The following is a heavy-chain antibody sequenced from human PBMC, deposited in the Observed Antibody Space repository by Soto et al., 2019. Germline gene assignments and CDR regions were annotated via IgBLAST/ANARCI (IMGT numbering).Heavy chain of an antibody. D-gene: IGHD2-15*01. V-gene: IGHV3-74*01. Sequence: GSLRLSCVGSEFTLSSYWMHWVRQAPGKGLVWVSRISDDGRTTNYADSVKGRFTISRDNAKNTLYLQMDGLRVEDTALYYCTRVIGGRSGLFDFWGQGTPVTVSS. J-gene: IGHJ4*02. CDR3: TRVIGGRSGLFDF. CDR1: EFTLSSYW. CDR2: ISDDGRTT.